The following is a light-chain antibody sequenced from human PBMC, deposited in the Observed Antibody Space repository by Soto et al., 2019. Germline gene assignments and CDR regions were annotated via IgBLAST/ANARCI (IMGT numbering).Light chain of an antibody. J-gene: IGKJ2*01. CDR2: DAA. CDR3: QQYGRSPYT. V-gene: IGKV3-20*01. CDR1: QSVSSGY. Sequence: EIVLTQSPGTLSSSPGERATLSCRASQSVSSGYLAWYQQKPGQAPRLLIHDAANRAIGIPDRFSGSGSGTDFTLTISRLEPEDFAVYYCQQYGRSPYTFGQGTKLEIK.